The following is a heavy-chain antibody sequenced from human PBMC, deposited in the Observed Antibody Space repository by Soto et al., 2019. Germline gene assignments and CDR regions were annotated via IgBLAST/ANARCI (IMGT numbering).Heavy chain of an antibody. CDR2: MYYSGRT. CDR1: GGSIRSTTYY. V-gene: IGHV4-39*01. D-gene: IGHD2-21*01. CDR3: ASSEFH. Sequence: SETLSLTCTVSGGSIRSTTYYWGWIRQPPGKGLEWIASMYYSGRTDYNPSLKGRVNISVDMSKNQFSPNLSSVTAADTAVYYCASSEFHWGQGTLVTVSS. J-gene: IGHJ4*02.